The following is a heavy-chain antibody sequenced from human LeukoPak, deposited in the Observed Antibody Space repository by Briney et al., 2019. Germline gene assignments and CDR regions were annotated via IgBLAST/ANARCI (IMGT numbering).Heavy chain of an antibody. D-gene: IGHD3/OR15-3a*01. CDR3: ATARRDWDFDY. CDR1: GFTSSSYG. J-gene: IGHJ4*02. Sequence: PGGSLRLSCAASGFTSSSYGMHWVRQAPGKGLEWVAVIWYDGSNKYYADSVKGRFTISRDNSKNTLYLQMNSLRAEDTAVYYCATARRDWDFDYWGQGTLVTVSS. V-gene: IGHV3-33*01. CDR2: IWYDGSNK.